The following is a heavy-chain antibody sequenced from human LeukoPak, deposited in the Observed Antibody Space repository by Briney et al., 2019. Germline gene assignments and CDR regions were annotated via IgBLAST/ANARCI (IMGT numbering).Heavy chain of an antibody. CDR1: GFTFSSYA. J-gene: IGHJ4*02. Sequence: GSLRLSCAASGFTFSSYAMSWVRQAPGKGLEWVSAISGSGGSTYYADSVKGRFAISRDNAKSSLYLQMNSLRDEDTAVYYCARVWQDYSGVDYWGQGTLVTVSS. V-gene: IGHV3-23*01. CDR3: ARVWQDYSGVDY. D-gene: IGHD2-21*01. CDR2: ISGSGGST.